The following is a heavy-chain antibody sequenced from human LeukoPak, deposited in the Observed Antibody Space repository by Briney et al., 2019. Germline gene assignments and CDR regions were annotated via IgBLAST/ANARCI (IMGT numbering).Heavy chain of an antibody. Sequence: PGGSLRLSCAASGFTFSSYWMHWVRQVPGKGLLWVSRINSDGSGTSYADSVKGRFTISRDNAKNTLYLQMNSLRVEDTAVYYCAREKTGNLHFDYWGQGTLVTVSS. V-gene: IGHV3-74*01. D-gene: IGHD7-27*01. CDR2: INSDGSGT. CDR3: AREKTGNLHFDY. CDR1: GFTFSSYW. J-gene: IGHJ4*02.